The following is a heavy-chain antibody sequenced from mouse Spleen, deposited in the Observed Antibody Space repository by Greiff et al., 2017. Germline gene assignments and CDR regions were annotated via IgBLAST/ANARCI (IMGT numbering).Heavy chain of an antibody. CDR2: ISSGGSYT. Sequence: EVKLMESGGDLVKPGGSLKFSCAASGFTFSSYGMSWVRQTPDKSLGWVATISSGGSYTYYTDSVKGRFPISRDNAKNTLYRQMSSLKSEDTAMYYCARRDGTTVVEYFDYWGQGTTLTVSS. D-gene: IGHD1-1*01. J-gene: IGHJ2*01. V-gene: IGHV5-6*02. CDR3: ARRDGTTVVEYFDY. CDR1: GFTFSSYG.